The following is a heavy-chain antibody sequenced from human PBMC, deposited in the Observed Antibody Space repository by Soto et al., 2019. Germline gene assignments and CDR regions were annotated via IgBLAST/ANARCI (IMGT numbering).Heavy chain of an antibody. CDR3: ARDHFGGNTDY. CDR1: GFSFSSYW. D-gene: IGHD2-15*01. V-gene: IGHV3-74*01. J-gene: IGHJ4*02. CDR2: INGAGSNT. Sequence: EVQLVESGGDLVQPGGSLRLSCVASGFSFSSYWIHWVRHVPGKGLVWVSRINGAGSNTDYADSVKGRFTISRDNTKHTLYRQMNSLRADDTAVYYFARDHFGGNTDYWGQGTLVTVSS.